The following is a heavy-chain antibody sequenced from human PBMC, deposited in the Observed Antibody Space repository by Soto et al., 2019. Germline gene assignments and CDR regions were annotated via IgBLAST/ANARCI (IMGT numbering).Heavy chain of an antibody. J-gene: IGHJ4*02. CDR2: IYPGDPDT. CDR1: GYTFTNYW. CDR3: ARRIGGTYCTGAYCPFDF. D-gene: IGHD2-8*02. Sequence: EVQLVQSGAEVKKPGESLKISCKGSGYTFTNYWIGWVRQMPGKGLEWMGIIYPGDPDTRYSPSFQGQVTISADKSISTAYLQWSSRKDSDTAMYFCARRIGGTYCTGAYCPFDFWGQGTLVTVSS. V-gene: IGHV5-51*03.